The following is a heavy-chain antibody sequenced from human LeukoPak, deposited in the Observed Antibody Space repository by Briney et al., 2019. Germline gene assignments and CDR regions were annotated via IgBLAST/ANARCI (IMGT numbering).Heavy chain of an antibody. V-gene: IGHV1-46*01. CDR2: IDPSGERA. CDR3: TRSSSVTMVRDADKFDI. J-gene: IGHJ3*02. CDR1: GHTFTTYY. Sequence: GASVKVSCKASGHTFTTYYIHWVRQAPGQGLEWMGIIDPSGERASYARKFRGRVTMTRDAFTSTVYVELNSLRSEDTAMYYCTRSSSVTMVRDADKFDIWGQGTTVTVSS. D-gene: IGHD3-10*01.